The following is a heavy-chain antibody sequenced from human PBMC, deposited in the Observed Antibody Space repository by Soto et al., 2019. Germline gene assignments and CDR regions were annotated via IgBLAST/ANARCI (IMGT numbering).Heavy chain of an antibody. D-gene: IGHD1-1*01. Sequence: VGPLSLSSAASGFTCRSYWMRLVRQTPGKGLVWVSRMNSDGSTTNYADSVKGRFTISRDNARNTVYLQMNSLRAEDTAVYYCVRDGYPAWVYGVDVWGQGTTVTVSS. CDR2: MNSDGSTT. CDR1: GFTCRSYW. J-gene: IGHJ6*02. CDR3: VRDGYPAWVYGVDV. V-gene: IGHV3-74*01.